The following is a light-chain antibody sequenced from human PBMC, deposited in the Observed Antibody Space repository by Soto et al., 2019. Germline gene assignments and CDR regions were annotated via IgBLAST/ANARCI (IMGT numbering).Light chain of an antibody. J-gene: IGKJ2*01. CDR2: DAS. CDR3: QQRTSWPPLYT. CDR1: QSVGTY. Sequence: EIVLTQSPATLSLSPGERATLSCRASQSVGTYLAWYQQKPGQAPRLLIYDASNRATAIPARFSGSGSGTDFTRTISSLEPEDFAGYYCQQRTSWPPLYTFGQGTKLEIK. V-gene: IGKV3-11*01.